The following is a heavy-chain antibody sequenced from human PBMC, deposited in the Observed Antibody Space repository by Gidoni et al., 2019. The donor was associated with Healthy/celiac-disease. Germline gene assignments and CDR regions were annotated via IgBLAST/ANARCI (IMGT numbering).Heavy chain of an antibody. Sequence: EVQLVESGGGLVKPGGSLRLSCAASGFTFSSYSMNWVRQAPGKGLEWVSSISSSSSYIYYADSVKGRFTISRDNAKNSLYLQMNSLRAEDTAVYYCARESKKIQLWFRGGRDAFDIWGQGTMVTVSS. V-gene: IGHV3-21*01. CDR1: GFTFSSYS. J-gene: IGHJ3*02. CDR3: ARESKKIQLWFRGGRDAFDI. D-gene: IGHD5-18*01. CDR2: ISSSSSYI.